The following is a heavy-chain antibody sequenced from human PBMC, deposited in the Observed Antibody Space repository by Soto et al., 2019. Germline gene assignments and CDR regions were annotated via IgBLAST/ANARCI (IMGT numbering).Heavy chain of an antibody. Sequence: SGFTFSSYAMHWVRQAPGKGLEYVSAISSNGGSTYYANSVKGRFTISRDNSKNTLYLQMGSLRAEDMAVYYCARDVGGYSGYAVDYWGQGTLVPSPQ. V-gene: IGHV3-64*01. D-gene: IGHD5-12*01. CDR1: GFTFSSYA. CDR2: ISSNGGST. CDR3: ARDVGGYSGYAVDY. J-gene: IGHJ4*02.